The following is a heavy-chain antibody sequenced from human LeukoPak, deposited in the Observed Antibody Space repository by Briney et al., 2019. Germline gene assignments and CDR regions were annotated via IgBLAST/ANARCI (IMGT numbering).Heavy chain of an antibody. Sequence: ASVKVSCKASGYTFTGYYMHWVRQAPGQGLGWMGWINPNSGGTNYAQKFQGKVTMTRDTSISTAYMELSRLRSDDTAVYYCARQGLRFLEWLSPNDAFDIWGQGTMVTVSS. J-gene: IGHJ3*02. V-gene: IGHV1-2*02. CDR2: INPNSGGT. CDR3: ARQGLRFLEWLSPNDAFDI. CDR1: GYTFTGYY. D-gene: IGHD3-3*01.